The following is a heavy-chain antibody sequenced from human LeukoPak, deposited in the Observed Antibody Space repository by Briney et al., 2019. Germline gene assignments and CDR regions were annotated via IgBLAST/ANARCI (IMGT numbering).Heavy chain of an antibody. D-gene: IGHD6-13*01. CDR1: GFTFSTYW. CDR3: ARDPAAWDY. CDR2: IKEDGSEK. J-gene: IGHJ4*02. Sequence: GGSLSLSCAASGFTFSTYWMSWVRQAPGRGREWVANIKEDGSEKYYVDSVKGRFIISRDNAKNALNLQMDSLRAEDTAVYYCARDPAAWDYWGRGTQLIDSS. V-gene: IGHV3-7*01.